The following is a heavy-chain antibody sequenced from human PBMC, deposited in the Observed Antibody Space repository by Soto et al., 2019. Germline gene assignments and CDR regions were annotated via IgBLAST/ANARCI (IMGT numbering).Heavy chain of an antibody. CDR3: AREGFYYYYGMDV. CDR2: ISSSSSTI. J-gene: IGHJ6*02. Sequence: EVQLVESGGGLVQPGGSLRLSCAASGFTFSSYSMNWVRQAPGKGLEWVSYISSSSSTIYYADSVKGRFTISRDNAKNSLYLQMNSLRAEDTAVYYCAREGFYYYYGMDVWGQWTTVTVSS. CDR1: GFTFSSYS. V-gene: IGHV3-48*01.